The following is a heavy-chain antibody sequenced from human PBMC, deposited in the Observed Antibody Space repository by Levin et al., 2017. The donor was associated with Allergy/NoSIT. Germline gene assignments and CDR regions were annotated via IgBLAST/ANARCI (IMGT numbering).Heavy chain of an antibody. Sequence: GGSLRLSCAASGFTFSSYAMSWVRQAPGKGLEWVSAISGSGGSTYYADSVKGRFTISRDNSKNTLYLQMNSLRAEDTAVYYCAKERYYDIVTGYYRGGYFDCWGRGTLVTIAA. CDR2: ISGSGGST. CDR3: AKERYYDIVTGYYRGGYFDC. J-gene: IGHJ4*02. D-gene: IGHD3-9*01. V-gene: IGHV3-23*01. CDR1: GFTFSSYA.